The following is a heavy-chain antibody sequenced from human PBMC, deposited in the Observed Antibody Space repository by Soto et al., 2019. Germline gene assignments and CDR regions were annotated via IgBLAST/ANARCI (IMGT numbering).Heavy chain of an antibody. CDR2: IYHSGST. Sequence: SETLSLTCAVSGGSINSGGYSWSWIRQPPGKGLEWIGYIYHSGSTYYNPSLKSRVTISVDRSKNQFSLKLSSVTAADTAVYYCARGRPAFDIWGQGTMVTVSS. J-gene: IGHJ3*02. D-gene: IGHD6-25*01. CDR3: ARGRPAFDI. CDR1: GGSINSGGYS. V-gene: IGHV4-30-2*01.